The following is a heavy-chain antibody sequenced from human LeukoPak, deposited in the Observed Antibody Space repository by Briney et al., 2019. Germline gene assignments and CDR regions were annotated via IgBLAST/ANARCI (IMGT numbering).Heavy chain of an antibody. CDR1: GFTFSSYS. J-gene: IGHJ3*02. CDR2: ISSSSSYI. D-gene: IGHD3-10*01. Sequence: PGGSLRLSCAASGFTFSSYSMNWVRQAPGKGLEWVSSISSSSSYIYYADSVKGRFTISRDNAKNSLYLQMNSLRAEDTAVYYCARGSMVRGLGAFDIWGQGTMVTVSS. V-gene: IGHV3-21*01. CDR3: ARGSMVRGLGAFDI.